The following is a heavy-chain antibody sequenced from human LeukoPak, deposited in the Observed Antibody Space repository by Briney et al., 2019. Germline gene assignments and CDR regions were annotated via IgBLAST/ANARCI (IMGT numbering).Heavy chain of an antibody. V-gene: IGHV5-51*01. Sequence: GESLKISCKGSGYSFTSYWIGWVRQMPGKGLEWMGIIYPGDSDTRYSPSFQGQVTMSADKSISTAYLQWSSLKASDTAMYYCARRLYYYASSGYSNAFDIWGQGTMVTVSS. D-gene: IGHD3-22*01. CDR1: GYSFTSYW. J-gene: IGHJ3*02. CDR3: ARRLYYYASSGYSNAFDI. CDR2: IYPGDSDT.